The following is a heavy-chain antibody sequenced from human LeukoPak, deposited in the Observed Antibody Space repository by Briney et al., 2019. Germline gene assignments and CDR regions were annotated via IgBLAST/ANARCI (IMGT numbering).Heavy chain of an antibody. J-gene: IGHJ4*02. D-gene: IGHD6-19*01. CDR3: ARGQSGGWYNDY. CDR1: GYTFTSYG. Sequence: GASVKVSCKASGYTFTSYGISWVRQAPGQGLEWMGWINPNSGGTNYAQKFQGRVTMTRDTSISTAYMELSRLRSDDTAVYYCARGQSGGWYNDYWGQGTLVTVSS. CDR2: INPNSGGT. V-gene: IGHV1-2*02.